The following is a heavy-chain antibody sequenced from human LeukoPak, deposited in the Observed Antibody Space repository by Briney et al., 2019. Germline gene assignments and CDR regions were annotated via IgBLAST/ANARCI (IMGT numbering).Heavy chain of an antibody. D-gene: IGHD3-10*01. CDR2: IWNDGNSM. J-gene: IGHJ6*02. CDR1: GFTFSTNG. V-gene: IGHV3-33*06. Sequence: PGGSLRLSCAASGFTFSTNGMHWVRQTPGKGLEWVALIWNDGNSMYYAESVKARFIISRDNSKNTLYLQMNSLRVEDTAVYFCVKGRSIYYYAMDVWGQGTTVTVSS. CDR3: VKGRSIYYYAMDV.